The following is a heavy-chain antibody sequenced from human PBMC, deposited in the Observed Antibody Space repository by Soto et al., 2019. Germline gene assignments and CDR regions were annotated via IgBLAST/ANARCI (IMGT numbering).Heavy chain of an antibody. V-gene: IGHV1-69*01. D-gene: IGHD3-16*01. Sequence: QVQLVQSGAEEKKPGSSVKVSCKASGGTFSSYSINWVRQAPVQGLEWMGGIIPIFGTANYAQKFQGRVTLTADESTSTAHMELSSLRNEDTAVYYCARPFQSWPGGWYFDLWGRGTLVTVSS. CDR3: ARPFQSWPGGWYFDL. CDR2: IIPIFGTA. J-gene: IGHJ2*01. CDR1: GGTFSSYS.